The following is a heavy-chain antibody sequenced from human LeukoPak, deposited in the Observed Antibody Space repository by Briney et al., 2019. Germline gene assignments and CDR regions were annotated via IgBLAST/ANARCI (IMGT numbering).Heavy chain of an antibody. J-gene: IGHJ4*02. CDR3: TRGSLYTPVPDY. Sequence: PGGSLRLSCTASGFTFSNYLMHWVRQAPGKGLVWVSHIKSDGGSATYADSVKGRFTVSRDNAKNALYLQMNSLRAEDTAVYYCTRGSLYTPVPDYWGQGTLVTVSS. D-gene: IGHD2-2*02. CDR1: GFTFSNYL. CDR2: IKSDGGSA. V-gene: IGHV3-74*01.